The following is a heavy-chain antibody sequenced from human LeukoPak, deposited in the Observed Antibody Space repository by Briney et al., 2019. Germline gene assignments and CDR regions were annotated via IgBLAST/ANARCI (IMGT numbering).Heavy chain of an antibody. CDR1: GYTFTSYG. CDR2: ISAYNGNT. V-gene: IGHV1-18*01. J-gene: IGHJ6*02. Sequence: ASVKVSCKASGYTFTSYGISWVRQAPGQGLEWMGWISAYNGNTNYAQKLQGRVTMTTDTPTSTAYMELRSLRSDDTAVYYCARGEAVAGPYYYYYYGMDVWGQGTTVTVSS. CDR3: ARGEAVAGPYYYYYYGMDV. D-gene: IGHD6-19*01.